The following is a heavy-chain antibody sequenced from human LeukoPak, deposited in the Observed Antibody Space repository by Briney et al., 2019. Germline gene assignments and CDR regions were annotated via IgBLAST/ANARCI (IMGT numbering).Heavy chain of an antibody. Sequence: PGGSLRLSCAASGFTVSSNYMSWVRQAPGKGLEWVSVIYSGGSTYYADSVKGRFTISRDNSKNTLYLQMNSLRAEDTAVYYCARHIRRGYGYGYGENWGQGMLVTVSS. D-gene: IGHD5-18*01. CDR2: IYSGGST. CDR3: ARHIRRGYGYGYGEN. CDR1: GFTVSSNY. J-gene: IGHJ4*02. V-gene: IGHV3-53*01.